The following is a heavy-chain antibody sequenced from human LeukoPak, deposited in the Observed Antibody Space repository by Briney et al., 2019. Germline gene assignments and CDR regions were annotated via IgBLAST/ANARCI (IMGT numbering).Heavy chain of an antibody. CDR3: ARAVGGISGIFDY. J-gene: IGHJ4*02. D-gene: IGHD1-20*01. Sequence: TASETLSLTYAVSGYSISSGYYWGWIRQPPGKGLEWIGTVYHSGSTYYNPSLRSRVTISVDTSKNQFSLRLSSVTAADTAVYYCARAVGGISGIFDYWGQGTLVTVSS. CDR2: VYHSGST. V-gene: IGHV4-38-2*01. CDR1: GYSISSGYY.